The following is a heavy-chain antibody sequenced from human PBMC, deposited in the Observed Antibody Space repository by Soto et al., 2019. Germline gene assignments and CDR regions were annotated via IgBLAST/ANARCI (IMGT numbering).Heavy chain of an antibody. Sequence: GGSLRLSCAASGFTFSSYAMSWVRQAPGKGLEWVSAISGSGGSTYYADSVKGRFTISRDNSKNTLYLQMNSLRAEDTAVYYCAKDPPPKYYYGSGRESDYWGQGTLVTVSS. D-gene: IGHD3-10*01. V-gene: IGHV3-23*01. CDR2: ISGSGGST. CDR3: AKDPPPKYYYGSGRESDY. CDR1: GFTFSSYA. J-gene: IGHJ4*02.